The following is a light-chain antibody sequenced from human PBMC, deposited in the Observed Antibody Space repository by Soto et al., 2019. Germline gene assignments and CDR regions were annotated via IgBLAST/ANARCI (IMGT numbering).Light chain of an antibody. CDR1: QGISSY. J-gene: IGKJ5*01. V-gene: IGKV1-9*01. Sequence: IQLTQSPSSLSASVGDRVTITCRASQGISSYLAWYQQKPGKAPKLLIYAASTSQSGVPSRFSGRGSGTDFNLTISSLEPEYFAVYYCQQRSDWPSFGQGTRLEIK. CDR2: AAS. CDR3: QQRSDWPS.